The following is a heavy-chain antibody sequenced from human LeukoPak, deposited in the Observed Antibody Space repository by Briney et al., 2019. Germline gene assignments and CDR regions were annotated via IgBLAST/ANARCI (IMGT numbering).Heavy chain of an antibody. CDR1: GYTFTSYG. CDR2: ISAYNGNT. CDR3: ARDIRDSSGLAWFDP. V-gene: IGHV1-18*01. J-gene: IGHJ5*02. D-gene: IGHD3-22*01. Sequence: ASVKVSCKASGYTFTSYGISWVRQAPGQGLEWMGWISAYNGNTNYAQKLQGRVTMTTDTSTSTAYMELRSLGSDDTAVYYCARDIRDSSGLAWFDPWGQGTLVTVSS.